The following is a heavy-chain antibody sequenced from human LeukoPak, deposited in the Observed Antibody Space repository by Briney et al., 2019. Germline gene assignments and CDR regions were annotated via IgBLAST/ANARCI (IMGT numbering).Heavy chain of an antibody. CDR1: GFTFSSYG. D-gene: IGHD5-24*01. Sequence: GGSLRLSCAASGFTFSSYGMQWVRQAPGKGLGWVAFIRYDGSNKYYADSVKGRFTISRDNSKNTLYLQMNSLRAEDTAVYYCAKEKGDGYNTYFDYWGQGTLVTVSS. J-gene: IGHJ4*02. CDR2: IRYDGSNK. CDR3: AKEKGDGYNTYFDY. V-gene: IGHV3-30*02.